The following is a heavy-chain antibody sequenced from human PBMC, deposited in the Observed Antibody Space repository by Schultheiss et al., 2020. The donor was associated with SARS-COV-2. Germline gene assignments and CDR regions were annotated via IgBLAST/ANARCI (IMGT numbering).Heavy chain of an antibody. Sequence: GGSLRLSCAASGFTFSSSWMHWVCQAPGKGLEWVAVISYDGSNKYYADSVKGRFTISRDNAKNTLYLQMNSLRAEDTAVYYCTTGEEGVATLIDYWGQGTLVTVSS. J-gene: IGHJ4*02. CDR2: ISYDGSNK. CDR1: GFTFSSSW. CDR3: TTGEEGVATLIDY. D-gene: IGHD5-12*01. V-gene: IGHV3-30*03.